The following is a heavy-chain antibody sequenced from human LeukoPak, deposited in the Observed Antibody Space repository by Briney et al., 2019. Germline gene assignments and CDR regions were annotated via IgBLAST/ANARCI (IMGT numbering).Heavy chain of an antibody. CDR3: AGQYYDFWSGYAPFDY. V-gene: IGHV1-69*05. CDR1: GDTFSSYA. Sequence: SVKMSCKAFGDTFSSYAISWVRQTPGHGLEWVGSIIPIFGTANYAQKFQGRVTITTDESTSTAYMELSSLRSEDTAVYYCAGQYYDFWSGYAPFDYWGQGTLVTVSS. D-gene: IGHD3-3*01. J-gene: IGHJ4*02. CDR2: IIPIFGTA.